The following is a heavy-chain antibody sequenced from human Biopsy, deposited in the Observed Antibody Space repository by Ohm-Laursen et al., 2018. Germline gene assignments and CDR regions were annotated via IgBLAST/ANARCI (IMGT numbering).Heavy chain of an antibody. J-gene: IGHJ4*02. D-gene: IGHD2-15*01. Sequence: GSLRLSCAASGFSFSSYWMHWVRQGPGKGLVWVSRINIDGSTTRYADSVKGRFTISRDNAKNSLYPQMNSLRAEDTAVYYCARAYPPPGRRLVVVAGDFDCWGQGTRVTVSS. CDR2: INIDGSTT. V-gene: IGHV3-74*01. CDR1: GFSFSSYW. CDR3: ARAYPPPGRRLVVVAGDFDC.